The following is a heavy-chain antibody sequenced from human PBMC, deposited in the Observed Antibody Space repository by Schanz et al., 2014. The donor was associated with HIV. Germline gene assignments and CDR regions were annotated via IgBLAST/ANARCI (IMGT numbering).Heavy chain of an antibody. Sequence: DVQLVESGGGLVKRGGSLRLSCAASGFTFSNYAMIWVRQAPGKGLEWVSGISGGGGSTYYTDSVKGRFTISRDNSKNTLYLQMNSLRAEDTAVYYCAKDTTAAGRGYFQHWGQGTLVTVSS. CDR1: GFTFSNYA. V-gene: IGHV3-23*04. J-gene: IGHJ1*01. CDR2: ISGGGGST. CDR3: AKDTTAAGRGYFQH. D-gene: IGHD6-13*01.